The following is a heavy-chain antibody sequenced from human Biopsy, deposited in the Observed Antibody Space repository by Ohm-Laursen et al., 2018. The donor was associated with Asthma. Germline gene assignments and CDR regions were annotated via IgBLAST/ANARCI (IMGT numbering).Heavy chain of an antibody. J-gene: IGHJ4*02. D-gene: IGHD2-2*01. V-gene: IGHV1-69*13. CDR1: GGTFNTYV. CDR2: INSVFGTT. CDR3: ARKAGSCISRTCYSLDF. Sequence: SVKVSCKSLGGTFNTYVIGWVRLAPGQGLGWMGGINSVFGTTTYPQKFPDRVTITADDSTSTVYMELSSLRSEDTAVYYCARKAGSCISRTCYSLDFWGQGTLVTVSS.